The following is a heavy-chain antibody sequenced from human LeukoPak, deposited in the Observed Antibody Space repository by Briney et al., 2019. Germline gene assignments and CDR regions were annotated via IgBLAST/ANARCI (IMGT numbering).Heavy chain of an antibody. D-gene: IGHD2-21*02. Sequence: PGGSLRLSCAASGFTFSSYSMNWVRQAPGEGLDWVSSISSSSSYIYYADSVKGRFTISRDNAKNSLYLQMNSLRAEDTAVYCCARTPTPYCGGDCYDFDYWGQGTLVTVSS. CDR3: ARTPTPYCGGDCYDFDY. J-gene: IGHJ4*02. CDR2: ISSSSSYI. V-gene: IGHV3-21*01. CDR1: GFTFSSYS.